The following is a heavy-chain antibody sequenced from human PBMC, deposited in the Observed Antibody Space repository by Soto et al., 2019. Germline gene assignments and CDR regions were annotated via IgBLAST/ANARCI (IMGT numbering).Heavy chain of an antibody. Sequence: ASVKVSCKASGYTFTSYYMHWVRQAPGQGLEWMGIINPSGGSTSYAQKFQGRVTMTRDTSTSTVYMELSSLRSEDTAVYYCARSTRSGGGYNWFDPWGQGTLVTVSS. CDR2: INPSGGST. D-gene: IGHD2-15*01. J-gene: IGHJ5*02. V-gene: IGHV1-46*03. CDR3: ARSTRSGGGYNWFDP. CDR1: GYTFTSYY.